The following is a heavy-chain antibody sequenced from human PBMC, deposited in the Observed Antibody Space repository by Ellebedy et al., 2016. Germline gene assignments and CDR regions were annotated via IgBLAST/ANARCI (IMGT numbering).Heavy chain of an antibody. J-gene: IGHJ4*02. CDR3: ARRGGYCSGRNCFDY. Sequence: GSLRLXXTVSAGSISSSGYYWDWVRQPPGMGLEWIGSFYYSGSTYYNPSLKSRVTISLDTSKNQLSLKLRSVTAADTAVYYCARRGGYCSGRNCFDYWGQGTLVTVSS. CDR1: AGSISSSGYY. CDR2: FYYSGST. V-gene: IGHV4-39*01. D-gene: IGHD2-15*01.